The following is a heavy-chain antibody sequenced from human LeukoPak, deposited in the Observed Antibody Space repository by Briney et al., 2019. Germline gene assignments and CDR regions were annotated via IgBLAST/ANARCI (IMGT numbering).Heavy chain of an antibody. J-gene: IGHJ3*02. D-gene: IGHD6-19*01. Sequence: LMNPNSGNTGYAQKFQGRVTITTNTSISTAYMELSSLRSEDTAVYYCASNVAVAGAFDIWGQGTMVTVSS. CDR2: MNPNSGNT. V-gene: IGHV1-8*01. CDR3: ASNVAVAGAFDI.